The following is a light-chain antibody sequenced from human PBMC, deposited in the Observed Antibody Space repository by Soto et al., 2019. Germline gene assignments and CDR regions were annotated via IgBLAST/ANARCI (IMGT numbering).Light chain of an antibody. CDR2: DVS. J-gene: IGLJ1*01. CDR3: RSYGGSYV. CDR1: SSDVGGYNY. V-gene: IGLV2-11*01. Sequence: QSALTQPRSVSGSPGQSVTISCTGTSSDVGGYNYVSWFQQHPGKAPKLMIYDVSKRPSGVPDRFSGSKSGNTASLTISGLQAEDEADYYCRSYGGSYVFGTGTKVTVL.